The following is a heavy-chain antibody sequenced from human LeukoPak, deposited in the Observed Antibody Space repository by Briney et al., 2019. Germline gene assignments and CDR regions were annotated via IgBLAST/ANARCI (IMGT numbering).Heavy chain of an antibody. D-gene: IGHD3-10*01. CDR2: ISGSGGST. CDR3: ARDRSMVRGVIMTN. CDR1: GFTFSSYA. V-gene: IGHV3-23*01. Sequence: PPGGSLRLSCAASGFTFSSYAMSWVRQAPGKGLEWVSAISGSGGSTYYADSVKGRFTISRDNSKNTLYLQMNRLRAEDTAVYYCARDRSMVRGVIMTNWGQGTLVTVSS. J-gene: IGHJ4*02.